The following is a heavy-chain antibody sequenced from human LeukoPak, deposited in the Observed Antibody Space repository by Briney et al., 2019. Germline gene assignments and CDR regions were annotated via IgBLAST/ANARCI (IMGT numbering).Heavy chain of an antibody. Sequence: ASVKVSCKISGFGLSVLSIHWMRQAPGQGLEWMGWISPYNGNTNYAQKFQGRVTLTTDTSTSTAYMELRSLRSDDTAVYYCARGPHERSGYPDDWGQGTLVTVSS. D-gene: IGHD3-22*01. V-gene: IGHV1-18*01. CDR3: ARGPHERSGYPDD. CDR2: ISPYNGNT. J-gene: IGHJ4*02. CDR1: GFGLSVLS.